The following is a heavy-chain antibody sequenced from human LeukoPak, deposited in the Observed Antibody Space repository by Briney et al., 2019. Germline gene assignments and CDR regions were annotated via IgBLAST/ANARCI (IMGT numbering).Heavy chain of an antibody. CDR3: ARPIARGSYGY. V-gene: IGHV4-34*01. CDR2: INHSGST. CDR1: GGSISSYY. Sequence: ASETLSLTCTVSGGSISSYYWSWIRQPPGKGLEWIGEINHSGSTNYNPSLKSRVTISVDTSKNQFSLKLSSVTAADTAVYYCARPIARGSYGYWGQGTLVTVSS. J-gene: IGHJ4*02. D-gene: IGHD1-26*01.